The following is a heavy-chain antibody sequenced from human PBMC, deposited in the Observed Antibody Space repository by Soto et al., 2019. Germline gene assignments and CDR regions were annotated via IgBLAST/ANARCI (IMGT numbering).Heavy chain of an antibody. J-gene: IGHJ4*02. CDR1: GGSISSGGYY. CDR2: IYYSGST. Sequence: PSETLSLTCTVSGGSISSGGYYWSWIRQHPGKGLEWIGYIYYSGSTYYNPSLKSRVTISVDTSKNQFSLKLSSVTAADTAVYYCARAYGSGSYYNPPESYWGQGTLVTVSS. D-gene: IGHD3-10*01. CDR3: ARAYGSGSYYNPPESY. V-gene: IGHV4-31*03.